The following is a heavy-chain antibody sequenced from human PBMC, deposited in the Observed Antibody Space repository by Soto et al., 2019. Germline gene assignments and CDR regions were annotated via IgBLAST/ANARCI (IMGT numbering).Heavy chain of an antibody. CDR2: IYYSVST. CDR1: GGSISSYY. V-gene: IGHV4-59*08. Sequence: SETLSLTCTVSGGSISSYYWSWIRQPPGKGLEWIGYIYYSVSTNYNPSLKSRVTISVDTSKNQFSLKLSSVTAADTAVYYCARHLSSGYYNWFDPWGQGTLVTVSS. CDR3: ARHLSSGYYNWFDP. D-gene: IGHD3-22*01. J-gene: IGHJ5*02.